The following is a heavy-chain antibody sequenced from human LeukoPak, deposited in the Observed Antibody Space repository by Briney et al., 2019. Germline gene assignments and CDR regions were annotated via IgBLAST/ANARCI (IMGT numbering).Heavy chain of an antibody. V-gene: IGHV1-2*02. CDR1: GYTFTGYY. D-gene: IGHD3-10*01. Sequence: ASVKVSCKASGYTFTGYYMHWVRQAPGQGLEWMGWINPNSGGTNYAQKFQGRVTMTRDTSISTAYMELSRLRSDDTAVYYCARAVYYGSGSYYSKYYYMDVWGKGTTVTISS. CDR3: ARAVYYGSGSYYSKYYYMDV. J-gene: IGHJ6*03. CDR2: INPNSGGT.